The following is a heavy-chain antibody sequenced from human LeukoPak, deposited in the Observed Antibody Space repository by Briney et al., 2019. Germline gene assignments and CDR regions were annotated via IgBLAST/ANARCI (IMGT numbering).Heavy chain of an antibody. D-gene: IGHD6-19*01. CDR1: GFTFTDHY. Sequence: KAGGSLRLSCAASGFTFTDHYMTWLRQAPGKGLDWVSYMTGIGTATDYADSVKGRFTISRDNARNSLYLQMDSLRDDDTAMYFCTRDLAAVPGPRMDVWGQGTTVTVSS. V-gene: IGHV3-11*01. CDR3: TRDLAAVPGPRMDV. J-gene: IGHJ6*02. CDR2: MTGIGTAT.